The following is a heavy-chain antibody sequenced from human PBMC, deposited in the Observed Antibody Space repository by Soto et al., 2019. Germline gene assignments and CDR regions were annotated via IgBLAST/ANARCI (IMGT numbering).Heavy chain of an antibody. CDR3: AKDRPRLTQQTVDVY. CDR2: ISAFADYT. CDR1: GYTFTEHG. V-gene: IGHV1-18*04. D-gene: IGHD6-13*01. Sequence: QIQLVQSGGEVKKPGASVKVSCKASGYTFTEHGISWVRQAPGQGLEWVGWISAFADYTDYAQKFRGRVTLTTDKSTSTAYMELRSLTSDDTAVHYCAKDRPRLTQQTVDVYWGQGTLVTVSS. J-gene: IGHJ4*02.